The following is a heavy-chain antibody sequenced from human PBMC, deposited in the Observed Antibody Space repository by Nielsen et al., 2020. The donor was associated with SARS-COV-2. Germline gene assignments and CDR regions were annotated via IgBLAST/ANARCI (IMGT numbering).Heavy chain of an antibody. CDR2: ISSSSSYI. J-gene: IGHJ4*02. V-gene: IGHV3-21*01. CDR3: VRGLRRVWLVQGLDY. D-gene: IGHD6-19*01. Sequence: GESLKISCAASGFTFSSYSMNWVRQAPGKGLEWVSSISSSSSYIYYADSVKGRFTISRDNAKNSLYLQMNSLRAEDTAVYYCVRGLRRVWLVQGLDYWGQGTLVTVSS. CDR1: GFTFSSYS.